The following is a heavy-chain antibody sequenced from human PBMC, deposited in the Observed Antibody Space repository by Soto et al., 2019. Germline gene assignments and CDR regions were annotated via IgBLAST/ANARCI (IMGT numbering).Heavy chain of an antibody. CDR2: IYYSGST. V-gene: IGHV4-39*01. D-gene: IGHD6-19*01. CDR1: GGSISSGSYF. Sequence: LSLTCTVSGGSISSGSYFWGWIRQPPGKGLEWIGSIYYSGSTSYNPSLRSRVTMSVDTSKNQFSLKLSSVSAADTAVYYCARHTGYSSGKRWFDPWGQGTLVTVSS. CDR3: ARHTGYSSGKRWFDP. J-gene: IGHJ5*02.